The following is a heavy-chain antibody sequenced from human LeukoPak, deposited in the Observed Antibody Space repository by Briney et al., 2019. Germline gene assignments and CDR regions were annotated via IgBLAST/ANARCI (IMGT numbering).Heavy chain of an antibody. Sequence: ASVKVSCKASGYTFTGYYMHWVRQAPGQGLEWMGWINPNSGGTNYAQKFQGRVTMTRDTSISTAYMELSRLRSDDTAVYYCARVPYSSSWEGYFQHWAQGTLVTVSS. J-gene: IGHJ1*01. CDR3: ARVPYSSSWEGYFQH. CDR2: INPNSGGT. CDR1: GYTFTGYY. V-gene: IGHV1-2*02. D-gene: IGHD6-13*01.